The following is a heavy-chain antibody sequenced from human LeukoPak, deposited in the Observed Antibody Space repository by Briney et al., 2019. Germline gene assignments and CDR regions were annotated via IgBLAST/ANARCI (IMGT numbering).Heavy chain of an antibody. CDR2: ISTGSSTM. Sequence: GSLRLSCAASGFTFSTYGMSWVRQAPGKGLEWVSYISTGSSTMYYADSVKGRFTISRDNVKNSLDLQMNSLRAEDTAMYYCARDGIVAASFDYWGQGTLVTVSS. V-gene: IGHV3-48*01. D-gene: IGHD2-21*01. CDR3: ARDGIVAASFDY. J-gene: IGHJ4*02. CDR1: GFTFSTYG.